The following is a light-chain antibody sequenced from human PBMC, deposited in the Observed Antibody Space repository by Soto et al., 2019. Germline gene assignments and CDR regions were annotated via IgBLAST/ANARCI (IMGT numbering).Light chain of an antibody. CDR1: RGDVGSYNL. Sequence: QCDLNQPASVNGAPGQSIPISCNRTRGDVGSYNLVSWFQQHPGKAPKLLIYEVNRRPSGISNRFSGSKSGSTASLTVSGLQAEDEADYYCCSYVDSSTSYVFGSGTKVTVL. CDR3: CSYVDSSTSYV. J-gene: IGLJ1*01. CDR2: EVN. V-gene: IGLV2-23*02.